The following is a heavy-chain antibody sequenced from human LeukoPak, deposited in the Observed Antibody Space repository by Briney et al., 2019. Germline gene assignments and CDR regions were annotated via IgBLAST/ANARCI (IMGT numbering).Heavy chain of an antibody. V-gene: IGHV3-7*01. CDR2: IKQDGSEK. Sequence: GGSLRLSCSASGFTSSSYAMHWVRQAPGKGLEWVANIKQDGSEKYYVDSVKGRFTISRDNAKNSLYLQMNSLRAEDTAVYYCARDNVVVPAAAYYYYYGMDVWGQGTTVTVSS. J-gene: IGHJ6*02. D-gene: IGHD2-2*01. CDR1: GFTSSSYA. CDR3: ARDNVVVPAAAYYYYYGMDV.